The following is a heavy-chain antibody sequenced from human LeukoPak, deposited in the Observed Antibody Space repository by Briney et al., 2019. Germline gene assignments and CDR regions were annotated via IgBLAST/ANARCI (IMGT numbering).Heavy chain of an antibody. Sequence: SETLSLTCAVYGGSFSGYYWSWIRQPPGKGLEWIGEINHSGSTNYNPSLKSRVTISVDTSKNQFSLKLSSVTAADTAVYHCARGGWSSSWPFDYWGQGTLVTVSS. CDR3: ARGGWSSSWPFDY. CDR1: GGSFSGYY. CDR2: INHSGST. D-gene: IGHD6-13*01. V-gene: IGHV4-34*01. J-gene: IGHJ4*02.